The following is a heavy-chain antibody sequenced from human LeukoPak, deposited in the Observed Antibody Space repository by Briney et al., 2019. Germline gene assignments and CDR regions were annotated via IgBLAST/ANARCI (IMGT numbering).Heavy chain of an antibody. D-gene: IGHD3-22*01. Sequence: AGGSLRLSCAASGFTFSSYAMSWVRQAPGKGLEWVSAISGSGGGTYYADSVKGRFTISRDNSKNTLYLQMNSLRAEDTAVYYCAKQKGETMIVVNFDYWGQGTLVTVSS. CDR2: ISGSGGGT. CDR3: AKQKGETMIVVNFDY. J-gene: IGHJ4*02. CDR1: GFTFSSYA. V-gene: IGHV3-23*01.